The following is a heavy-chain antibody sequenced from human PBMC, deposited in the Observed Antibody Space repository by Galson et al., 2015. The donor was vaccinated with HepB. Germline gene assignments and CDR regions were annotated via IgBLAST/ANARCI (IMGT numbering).Heavy chain of an antibody. V-gene: IGHV3-11*06. CDR1: GFTFSDYY. J-gene: IGHJ4*02. Sequence: SLRLSCAASGFTFSDYYMSWIRQAPGKGLEWVSYISSSSSYTNYADSVKGRFTISRDNAKNSLYLQMNSLRAEDTAVYYCARDFYGWGRLFDYRGQGTLVTVSS. CDR3: ARDFYGWGRLFDY. CDR2: ISSSSSYT. D-gene: IGHD4-17*01.